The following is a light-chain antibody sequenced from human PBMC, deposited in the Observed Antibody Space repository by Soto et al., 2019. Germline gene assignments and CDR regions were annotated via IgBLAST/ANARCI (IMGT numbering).Light chain of an antibody. V-gene: IGKV3-20*01. CDR1: QSVSDSY. CDR2: GAS. CDR3: QQYSGSRRT. J-gene: IGKJ1*01. Sequence: IVMTQSPATLSVSPGQRATLSCRASQSVSDSYLAWYQQRPGQAPRFLIYGASSRATGIPDRFSGSGSGTDFTLTISRLEAADFAVYYCQQYSGSRRTFGQGTKVDIK.